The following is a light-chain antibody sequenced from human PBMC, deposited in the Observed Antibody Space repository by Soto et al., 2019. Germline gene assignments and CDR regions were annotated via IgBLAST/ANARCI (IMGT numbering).Light chain of an antibody. Sequence: EIVLTQSPATLSLSPGERATLSCRASQSIATFLTWYQQKPGQPPRLLIYDASKRATGIPARFSGSGSGTDFSLTSSSLEPDDFAIYYCQQRTNWRPTHTFGQGTKLEIK. J-gene: IGKJ2*01. V-gene: IGKV3-11*01. CDR1: QSIATF. CDR3: QQRTNWRPTHT. CDR2: DAS.